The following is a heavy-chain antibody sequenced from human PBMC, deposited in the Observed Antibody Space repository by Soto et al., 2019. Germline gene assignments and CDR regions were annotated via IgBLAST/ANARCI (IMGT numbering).Heavy chain of an antibody. J-gene: IGHJ3*02. CDR3: ASTSRYRAFDI. CDR1: GFSLTTTGMS. CDR2: IWWDDDK. V-gene: IGHV2-5*02. Sequence: ESGPTLVNPTQTLTLTCTVSGFSLTTTGMSVGWIRQPPGKALEWLALIWWDDDKRYSTSLKSRLTITRDISRNQVVLTMTNMDPADTATFYCASTSRYRAFDIWGQGTLVTVSS. D-gene: IGHD3-9*01.